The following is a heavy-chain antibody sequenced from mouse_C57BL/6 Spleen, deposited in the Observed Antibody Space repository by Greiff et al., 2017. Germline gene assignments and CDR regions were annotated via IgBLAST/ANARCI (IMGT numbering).Heavy chain of an antibody. CDR1: GFTFSDYG. D-gene: IGHD2-4*01. CDR2: ISSGSSTI. CDR3: ARPGDYDVWFAC. V-gene: IGHV5-17*01. J-gene: IGHJ3*01. Sequence: DVMLVESGGGLVKPGGSLKLSCAASGFTFSDYGMHWVRQAPEKGLEWVAYISSGSSTIYYADTVKGRFTISRDNAKNTLFLQMTSLRSEDTAMYYCARPGDYDVWFACWGQGTLVTVSA.